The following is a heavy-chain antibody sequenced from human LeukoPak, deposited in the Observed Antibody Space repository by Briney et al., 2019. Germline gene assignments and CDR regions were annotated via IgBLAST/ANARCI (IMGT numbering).Heavy chain of an antibody. CDR2: INHSGST. CDR3: ARGPAGLRYFDWLSLHFDY. CDR1: GGSISSSSYY. J-gene: IGHJ4*02. Sequence: SETLSLTCTVSGGSISSSSYYWSWIRQPPGKGLEWIGEINHSGSTNYNPSLKSRVTISVDTSKNQFSLKLSSVTAADTAVYYCARGPAGLRYFDWLSLHFDYWGQGTLVTVSS. D-gene: IGHD3-9*01. V-gene: IGHV4-39*07.